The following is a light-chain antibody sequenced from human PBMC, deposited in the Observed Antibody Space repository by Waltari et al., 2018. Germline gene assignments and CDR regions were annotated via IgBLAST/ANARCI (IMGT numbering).Light chain of an antibody. CDR2: ETS. Sequence: EIVLTQSPGTLSLSPGERATLSCRASQSISKYLVWYQQKPGQPPRLLIYETSIRATGIPDRFSGSGSGTDFTLKISRVEAEDVGVYYCMQALQSPLTFGGGTKVEIK. CDR1: QSISKY. CDR3: MQALQSPLT. V-gene: IGKV3-20*01. J-gene: IGKJ4*01.